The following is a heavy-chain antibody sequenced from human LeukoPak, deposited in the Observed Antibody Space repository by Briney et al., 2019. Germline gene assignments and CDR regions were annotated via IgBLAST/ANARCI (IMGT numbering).Heavy chain of an antibody. V-gene: IGHV1-2*02. CDR1: GYTFTGYY. Sequence: ASVKVSCKASGYTFTGYYMHWVRQAPGQGLEWMGWINPNSGGTNYAQKFQGRVTMTRDTSISTAYMELSRLRSDDTAVYYCARDPPGAAAQTNWFDPWGQGTLVTVPS. CDR2: INPNSGGT. J-gene: IGHJ5*02. D-gene: IGHD6-13*01. CDR3: ARDPPGAAAQTNWFDP.